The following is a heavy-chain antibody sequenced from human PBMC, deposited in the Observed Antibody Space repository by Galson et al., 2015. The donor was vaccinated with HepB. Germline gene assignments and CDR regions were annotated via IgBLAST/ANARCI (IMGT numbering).Heavy chain of an antibody. J-gene: IGHJ5*02. Sequence: SVKVSYKASRYTFTAYYIHWVRQAPGHGLEWMGRINPYSGGTNYAQKFQGRVTMTRDTSITTAYMELSRLRSDDTAVYYCARGGAVGGPKFNWFDPWGQGTLVTVSS. CDR2: INPYSGGT. V-gene: IGHV1-2*06. D-gene: IGHD2-15*01. CDR3: ARGGAVGGPKFNWFDP. CDR1: RYTFTAYY.